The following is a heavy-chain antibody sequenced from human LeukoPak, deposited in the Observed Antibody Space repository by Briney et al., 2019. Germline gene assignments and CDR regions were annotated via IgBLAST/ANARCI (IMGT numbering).Heavy chain of an antibody. Sequence: GGSLRLSCAASGFTFDDYAMHWVRQAPGKGLEWVSGISWSSGSIAYADSVKGRFSISRDNSKNTLYLQMNSLRAEDTAVYYCALDYGDYVGYFDYWGQGTLVTVSS. J-gene: IGHJ4*02. CDR3: ALDYGDYVGYFDY. CDR1: GFTFDDYA. D-gene: IGHD4-17*01. V-gene: IGHV3-9*01. CDR2: ISWSSGSI.